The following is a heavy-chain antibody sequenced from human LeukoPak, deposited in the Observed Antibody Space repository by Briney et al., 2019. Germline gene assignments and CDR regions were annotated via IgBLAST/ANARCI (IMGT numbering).Heavy chain of an antibody. CDR1: GFTFSSYS. V-gene: IGHV3-21*01. CDR3: ARDYYDGSCYYSY. CDR2: ISSSSSYI. J-gene: IGHJ4*02. Sequence: MSGGSLRLSCAASGFTFSSYSMNWVRQAPGKGLEWVSSISSSSSYIYYADSVKGRFTISRDNAKNSLYLQMNSLRAEDKAVYYCARDYYDGSCYYSYWGQGTLVTVSS. D-gene: IGHD3-22*01.